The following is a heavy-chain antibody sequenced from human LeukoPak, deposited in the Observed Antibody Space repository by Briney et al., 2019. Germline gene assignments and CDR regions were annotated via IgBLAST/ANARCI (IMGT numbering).Heavy chain of an antibody. J-gene: IGHJ6*03. V-gene: IGHV3-23*01. CDR2: ISSSGGST. D-gene: IGHD3-10*01. CDR1: GFTFSSYW. Sequence: PGGSLRLSCAASGFTFSSYWMSWVRQAPGKGLEWVSGISSSGGSTYYADSVKGRFTISRDNSKNTLYLQMNSLRVEDTAVYYCAKDYPIWFGDLNYMDVWGKGTTVTISS. CDR3: AKDYPIWFGDLNYMDV.